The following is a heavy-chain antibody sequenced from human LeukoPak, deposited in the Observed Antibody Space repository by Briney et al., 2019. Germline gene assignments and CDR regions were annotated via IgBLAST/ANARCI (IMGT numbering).Heavy chain of an antibody. CDR2: ISGSGDST. CDR3: AKDVTPMIPYNWFDP. CDR1: GFTFSQYA. Sequence: PGGSLRLSCAASGFTFSQYAMSWIRQAPGKGLEWLSDISGSGDSTYYAPSVKGRFTISRDNSKNTLFLQMNSLRAEDTAVYYCAKDVTPMIPYNWFDPWGQGTLVTVSS. D-gene: IGHD5-18*01. J-gene: IGHJ5*02. V-gene: IGHV3-23*01.